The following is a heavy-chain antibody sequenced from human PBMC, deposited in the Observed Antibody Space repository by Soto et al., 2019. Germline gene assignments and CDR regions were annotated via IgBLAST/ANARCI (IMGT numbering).Heavy chain of an antibody. CDR1: GGSISSSSYY. Sequence: SETLSLTCTVSGGSISSSSYYWGWIRQPPGKGLEWIGSIYYSGSTYYNPSLKSRVTISVDTSKNQFSLKLSSVTAADTAVYYCARQGRRYCSSTSCYEASFDYWGQGTLVTVSS. D-gene: IGHD2-2*01. CDR2: IYYSGST. V-gene: IGHV4-39*01. J-gene: IGHJ4*02. CDR3: ARQGRRYCSSTSCYEASFDY.